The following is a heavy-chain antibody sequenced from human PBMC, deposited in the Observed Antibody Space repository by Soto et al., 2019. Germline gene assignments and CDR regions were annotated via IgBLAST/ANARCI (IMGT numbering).Heavy chain of an antibody. Sequence: SETLSLTCAVYGGSFSGYYWSWIRQPPGKGLEWIGEINHSGSTNYNPSLKSRVTISVDTSKNQFSLKLSSVTAADTAVYYCARSPTIETTVTVDYWGQGTLVTVSS. CDR2: INHSGST. CDR1: GGSFSGYY. CDR3: ARSPTIETTVTVDY. D-gene: IGHD4-4*01. J-gene: IGHJ4*02. V-gene: IGHV4-34*01.